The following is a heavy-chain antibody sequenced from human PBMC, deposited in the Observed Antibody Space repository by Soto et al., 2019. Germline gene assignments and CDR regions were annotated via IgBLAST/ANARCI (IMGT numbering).Heavy chain of an antibody. V-gene: IGHV3-73*01. CDR1: GFTFSGSA. Sequence: EVQLVESGGGLVQPGESLKLSCAVSGFTFSGSAMHWVRQASGQGLEWVGRIRSKANNYATAYAASVKGRFTISRDDSKHTAYLQMNSLKSEDTAVYYCTRGYGDYVRDYWGQGTLVTVSS. CDR2: IRSKANNYAT. J-gene: IGHJ4*02. D-gene: IGHD4-17*01. CDR3: TRGYGDYVRDY.